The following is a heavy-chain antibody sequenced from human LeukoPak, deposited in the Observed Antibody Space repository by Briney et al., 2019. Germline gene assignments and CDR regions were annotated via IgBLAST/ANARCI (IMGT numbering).Heavy chain of an antibody. Sequence: GASVKVSCKASGYTFTSYGISWVRQAPGQGLEWMGWISAYNGNTNYAQKLQGRVTMTTDTSTSTAYMELRSLRSDDTAVYYCARVGYYDSSGYPHNYYYMDVWGKGTTVTISS. V-gene: IGHV1-18*01. CDR2: ISAYNGNT. D-gene: IGHD3-22*01. J-gene: IGHJ6*03. CDR1: GYTFTSYG. CDR3: ARVGYYDSSGYPHNYYYMDV.